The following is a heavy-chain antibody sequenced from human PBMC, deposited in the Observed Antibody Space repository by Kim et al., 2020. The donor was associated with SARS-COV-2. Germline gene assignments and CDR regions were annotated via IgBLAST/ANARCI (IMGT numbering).Heavy chain of an antibody. CDR3: ARDMVVLMVYASIFFDI. D-gene: IGHD2-8*01. CDR2: IYTSGST. Sequence: SETLSLTCTVSGGSISSYYWSWIRQPAGKGLEWIGRIYTSGSTNYNPSLKSRVTMSVDTSKNQFSLKLSSVTAADTAVYYCARDMVVLMVYASIFFDIWGQGTMVTVSS. CDR1: GGSISSYY. V-gene: IGHV4-4*07. J-gene: IGHJ3*02.